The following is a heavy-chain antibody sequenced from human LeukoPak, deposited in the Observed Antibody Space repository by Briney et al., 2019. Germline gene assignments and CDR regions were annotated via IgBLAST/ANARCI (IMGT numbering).Heavy chain of an antibody. CDR2: ISGSPTS. D-gene: IGHD1-26*01. CDR1: GFTFSSYA. V-gene: IGHV3-23*01. Sequence: GGSLRLSCAASGFTFSSYAMSWVRQAPGKGLEWVSAISGSPTSYYADSVKGRFTISRDNSKNTVYLQMNSLRAEDTAVYYCARHPDGSLSLDYWGQGTLVTVSS. J-gene: IGHJ4*02. CDR3: ARHPDGSLSLDY.